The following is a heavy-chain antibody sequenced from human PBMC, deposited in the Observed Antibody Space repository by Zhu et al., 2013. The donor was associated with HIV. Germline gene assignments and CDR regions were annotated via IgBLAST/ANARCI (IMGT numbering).Heavy chain of an antibody. CDR1: GGSISSYH. CDR2: IYYTGST. J-gene: IGHJ2*01. Sequence: QVQLQESGPGLVKPSETLSLTCTVSGGSISSYHWSWIRQPPGKGLESIGYIYYTGSTNYNPSLKSRVTISVDTSKNQFSLKLSSVTAADTAVYYCARGRSGRRYVDYIKGYFDLWGRGTLVTVSS. CDR3: ARGRSGRRYVDYIKGYFDL. V-gene: IGHV4-59*01. D-gene: IGHD4-17*01.